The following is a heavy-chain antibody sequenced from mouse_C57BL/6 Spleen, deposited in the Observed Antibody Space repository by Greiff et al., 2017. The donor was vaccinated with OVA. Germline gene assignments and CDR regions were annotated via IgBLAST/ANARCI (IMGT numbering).Heavy chain of an antibody. CDR2: IYPGSGNT. CDR1: GYSFTSYY. V-gene: IGHV1-66*01. CDR3: ATTVVAHWYFDV. J-gene: IGHJ1*03. Sequence: LQESGPELVKPGASVKISCKASGYSFTSYYIHWVKQRPGQGLEWIGWIYPGSGNTKYNEKFKGKATLTADTSSSTAYMQLSSLTSEDSAVYYCATTVVAHWYFDVWGTGTTVTVSS. D-gene: IGHD1-1*01.